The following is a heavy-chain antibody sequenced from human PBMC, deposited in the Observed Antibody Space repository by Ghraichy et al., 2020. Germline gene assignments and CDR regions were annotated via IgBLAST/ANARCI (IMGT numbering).Heavy chain of an antibody. CDR3: ARPGDKDWNYFGY. Sequence: SETLSLTCTVSGGSISSSSYYWGWIRQPPGKGLEWIGSIYYSGSTYYNPSLKSRVTISVDTSKNQFSLKLSSVTAADTAVYYCARPGDKDWNYFGYWGQGTLVTVSS. V-gene: IGHV4-39*01. CDR2: IYYSGST. J-gene: IGHJ4*02. CDR1: GGSISSSSYY. D-gene: IGHD1-1*01.